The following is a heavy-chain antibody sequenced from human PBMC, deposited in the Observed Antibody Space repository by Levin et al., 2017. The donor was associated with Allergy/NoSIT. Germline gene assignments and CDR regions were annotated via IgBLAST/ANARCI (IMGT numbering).Heavy chain of an antibody. D-gene: IGHD4-17*01. V-gene: IGHV4-59*08. J-gene: IGHJ3*02. CDR1: DVSITSYY. CDR2: IYYSGST. Sequence: SETLSLTCTVSDVSITSYYWSWIRQPPGKGLEWIGYIYYSGSTNYNPSLKSRVTISVDTSKNQFSLRLSSVTAADTAVYYCARSDYGDSYAFDSWGQGTMVTVSS. CDR3: ARSDYGDSYAFDS.